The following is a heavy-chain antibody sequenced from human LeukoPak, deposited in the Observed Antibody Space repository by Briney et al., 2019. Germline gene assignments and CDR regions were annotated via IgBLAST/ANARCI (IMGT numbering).Heavy chain of an antibody. Sequence: ASVKVSCKASGYTFTSYAMNWVRQAPGQGLEWMGWVNTNTGNPTYAQGFTGRFVFSLDTSVSTAYLQISGLKAEDTAVYYCARVQDSSSALPALAYYYMDVWGKGTTVTVAS. CDR1: GYTFTSYA. CDR3: ARVQDSSSALPALAYYYMDV. CDR2: VNTNTGNP. V-gene: IGHV7-4-1*02. J-gene: IGHJ6*03. D-gene: IGHD6-6*01.